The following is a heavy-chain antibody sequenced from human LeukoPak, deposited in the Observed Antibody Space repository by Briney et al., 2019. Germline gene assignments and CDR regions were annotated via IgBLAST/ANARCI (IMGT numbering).Heavy chain of an antibody. J-gene: IGHJ6*02. D-gene: IGHD2-15*01. V-gene: IGHV3-23*01. CDR1: GFTFSNYA. CDR2: ISAGGGST. CDR3: AKPGRYCSGGTGYSNYFFGMDV. Sequence: VGSLRLSCSASGFTFSNYAMSWVRQAPGKGLEWVSGISAGGGSTYYADSVKGRFTISRDSSKNTLYLQMSSLRGEDTAIYYCAKPGRYCSGGTGYSNYFFGMDVWGQGTTVTVSS.